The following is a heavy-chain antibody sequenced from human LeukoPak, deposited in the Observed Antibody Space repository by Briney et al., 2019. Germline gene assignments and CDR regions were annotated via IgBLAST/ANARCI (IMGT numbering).Heavy chain of an antibody. CDR3: ARFRFGEPTGMDV. CDR2: IYSGGST. CDR1: GFTVSSNY. D-gene: IGHD3-10*01. V-gene: IGHV3-66*01. J-gene: IGHJ6*02. Sequence: GGSLRLSCAASGFTVSSNYMSWVRQAPGKGLEWVSVIYSGGSTYYADSVKGRFTISRDNSKNTLYLQMNSLRAEGTAVYYCARFRFGEPTGMDVWGQGTTVTVSS.